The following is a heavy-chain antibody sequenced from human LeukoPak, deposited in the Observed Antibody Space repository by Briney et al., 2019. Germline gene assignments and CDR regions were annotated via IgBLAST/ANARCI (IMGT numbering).Heavy chain of an antibody. J-gene: IGHJ4*02. CDR1: GFTFSSYW. D-gene: IGHD3-22*01. CDR2: INSDGRST. CDR3: ARHSSGYYHYDY. V-gene: IGHV3-74*01. Sequence: GGSLRLSCTASGFTFSSYWMHWVRQAPGKGLVWVSRINSDGRSTSYADSVKGRFTISRDNSKNTLHLQMNSLRAEDTAVYYCARHSSGYYHYDYWGPGTPVTVAS.